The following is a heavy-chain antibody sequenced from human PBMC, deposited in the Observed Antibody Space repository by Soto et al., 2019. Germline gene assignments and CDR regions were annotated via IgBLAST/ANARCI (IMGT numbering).Heavy chain of an antibody. CDR3: ARGGYYDSSGARNYYFYGMNV. V-gene: IGHV1-18*01. J-gene: IGHJ6*02. Sequence: QVQLVQSGAEGKKPGASVKVSCKASGYTFASYGINWVRQAPGQGLEWLGWISPYDGYTHYAQILQGRVSMTTDTSTKTAYMELRSLRSDDTAMYYCARGGYYDSSGARNYYFYGMNVWGQGTTVTVSS. D-gene: IGHD3-22*01. CDR2: ISPYDGYT. CDR1: GYTFASYG.